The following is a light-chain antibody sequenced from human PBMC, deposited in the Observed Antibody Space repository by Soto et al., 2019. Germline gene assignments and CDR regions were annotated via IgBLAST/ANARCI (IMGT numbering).Light chain of an antibody. Sequence: QSVLTQPPSVSGAPGQRVTISCTGRSSNIGAGYDVHWCQQLPGRAPKLLIYGNNNRPSGVPDRFSGSTSGTSASLTITGLQAEDEADYYCQSYDSSLGVFGTGTKLTVL. CDR2: GNN. CDR3: QSYDSSLGV. CDR1: SSNIGAGYD. V-gene: IGLV1-40*01. J-gene: IGLJ1*01.